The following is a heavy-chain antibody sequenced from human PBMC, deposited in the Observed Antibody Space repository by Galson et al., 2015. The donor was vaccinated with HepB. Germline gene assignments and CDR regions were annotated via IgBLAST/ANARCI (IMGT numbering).Heavy chain of an antibody. CDR1: GLNFRSFA. J-gene: IGHJ4*02. CDR2: ISFDGTYK. V-gene: IGHV3-30*04. D-gene: IGHD3-10*02. CDR3: ARDFGSSYGRGIIDY. Sequence: SLRLSCAASGLNFRSFALHWVRQAPGKGLEWVALISFDGTYKYYTDSVKGRFTISRDNSKNTLFLQMNSLRAEDTAVYYRARDFGSSYGRGIIDYWGQGTLVTVSS.